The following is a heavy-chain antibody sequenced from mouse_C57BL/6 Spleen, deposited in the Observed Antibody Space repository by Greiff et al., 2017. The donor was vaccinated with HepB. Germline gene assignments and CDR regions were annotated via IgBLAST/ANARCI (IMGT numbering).Heavy chain of an antibody. CDR2: ISYDGSN. CDR1: GYSITSGYY. D-gene: IGHD1-1*01. V-gene: IGHV3-6*01. Sequence: EVQLQESGPGLVKPSQSLSLTCSVTGYSITSGYYWNWIRQFPGNKLEWMGYISYDGSNNYNPSLKNRISITRDTSKNQFFLKLNSVTTEDTATYYCARAPHYYGTAMDYWGQGTSVTVSS. J-gene: IGHJ4*01. CDR3: ARAPHYYGTAMDY.